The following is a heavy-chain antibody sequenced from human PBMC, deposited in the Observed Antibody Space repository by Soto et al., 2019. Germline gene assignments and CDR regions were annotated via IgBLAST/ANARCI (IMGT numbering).Heavy chain of an antibody. CDR1: GGSFSGYY. V-gene: IGHV4-34*01. Sequence: SETLSLTCAVYGGSFSGYYWSWIRQPPGKGLEWIGEINHSGSTNYNPSLKSRVTISVDTSKNQFSLKLSSVTAADTAVYYCARGKGPHDYWGQGTLVTVSS. CDR3: ARGKGPHDY. CDR2: INHSGST. J-gene: IGHJ4*02.